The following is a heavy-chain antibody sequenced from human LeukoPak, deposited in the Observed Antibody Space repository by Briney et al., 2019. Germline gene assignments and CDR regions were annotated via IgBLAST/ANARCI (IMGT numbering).Heavy chain of an antibody. Sequence: GGSLRLSCAASGFTFSNYSMSWVRQAPGKWLEWVSYISTRSGTIYYTDSVKGRFTISRDNAKNSLYLQMNSLRDEDTAVYYCARDRGDYEFFDYWGQGILVTVSS. CDR2: ISTRSGTI. V-gene: IGHV3-48*02. CDR3: ARDRGDYEFFDY. D-gene: IGHD4-17*01. CDR1: GFTFSNYS. J-gene: IGHJ4*02.